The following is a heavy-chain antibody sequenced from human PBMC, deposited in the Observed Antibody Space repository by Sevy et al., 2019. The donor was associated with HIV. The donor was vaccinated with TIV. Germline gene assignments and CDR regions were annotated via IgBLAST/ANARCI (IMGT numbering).Heavy chain of an antibody. V-gene: IGHV3-15*01. J-gene: IGHJ4*02. CDR1: GFTFSNAW. CDR2: IKSKTDGGTT. Sequence: GGSLRLSCAASGFTFSNAWMSWVRQAPGKGLEWVGRIKSKTDGGTTDYAAPVKGRFTISRDDSKNTLYLQMKSLKTEDTAVYYCTTGMAGYYDSSGYYYEDDYFDYWGQGTLVTVSS. D-gene: IGHD3-22*01. CDR3: TTGMAGYYDSSGYYYEDDYFDY.